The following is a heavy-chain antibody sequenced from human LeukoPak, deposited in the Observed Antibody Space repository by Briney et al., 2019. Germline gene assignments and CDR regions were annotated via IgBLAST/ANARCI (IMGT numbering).Heavy chain of an antibody. V-gene: IGHV4-59*12. CDR2: IYYSGST. CDR1: GGSISSYY. J-gene: IGHJ4*02. Sequence: PSETLSLTCTVSGGSISSYYWSWIRQPPGKGLEWIGYIYYSGSTNYNPSLKSRVTISVDTSKNQFSLKLSSVTAADTAVYYCARGYSYLSRSFDYWGQGTLVTVSS. CDR3: ARGYSYLSRSFDY. D-gene: IGHD5-18*01.